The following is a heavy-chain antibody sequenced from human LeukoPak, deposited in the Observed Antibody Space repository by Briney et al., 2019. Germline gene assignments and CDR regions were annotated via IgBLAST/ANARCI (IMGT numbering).Heavy chain of an antibody. CDR1: GGSLRSSGHW. CDR3: ARQSGDQSSAWYFDA. CDR2: IHYSGKV. D-gene: IGHD6-19*01. V-gene: IGHV4-39*01. Sequence: SETLSLTCTVSGGSLRSSGHWWVWIRQPPGKGLEWIGSIHYSGKVYYNPSLKSRVTTSVDTSTDQFSLRLSSATATDTAIYYCARQSGDQSSAWYFDAWGQGTLVTVSS. J-gene: IGHJ4*02.